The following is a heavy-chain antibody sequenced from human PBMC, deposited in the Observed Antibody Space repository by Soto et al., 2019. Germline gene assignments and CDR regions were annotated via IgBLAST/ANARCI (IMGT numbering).Heavy chain of an antibody. CDR2: IRSKAYGGTT. D-gene: IGHD2-21*01. Sequence: KGLEWVGFIRSKAYGGTTEYAASVKGRFTISRDDSKSIAYLQMNSLKTEDTAVYYCTRVVAGPYYYYGMDVWGQGTTVTVSS. CDR3: TRVVAGPYYYYGMDV. V-gene: IGHV3-49*02. J-gene: IGHJ6*02.